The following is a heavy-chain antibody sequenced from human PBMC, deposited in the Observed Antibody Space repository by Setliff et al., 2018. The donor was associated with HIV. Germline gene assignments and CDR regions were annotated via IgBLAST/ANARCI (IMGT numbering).Heavy chain of an antibody. V-gene: IGHV4-39*01. CDR3: AWEGAVAGLDLDF. Sequence: SETLSLTCTVSGGSIGSSSYYWGRIRQPPGKGLEWIGSFHYSGSTFYNPSLKSRVTISADTSKNQFSLSLSSVTATDTAVYYCAWEGAVAGLDLDFWGQGTLVTVS. CDR2: FHYSGST. J-gene: IGHJ4*02. CDR1: GGSIGSSSYY. D-gene: IGHD6-19*01.